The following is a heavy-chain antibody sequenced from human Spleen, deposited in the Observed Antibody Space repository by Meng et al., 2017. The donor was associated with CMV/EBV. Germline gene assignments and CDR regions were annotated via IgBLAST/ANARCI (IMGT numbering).Heavy chain of an antibody. CDR1: GYSFTSYW. V-gene: IGHV5-51*01. J-gene: IGHJ3*02. D-gene: IGHD3-10*01. CDR2: IYPGDSDT. Sequence: GESLKISCKGSGYSFTSYWIGWVRQMPGKGLEWMGIIYPGDSDTRYSPSFEGHVTISVDKSISTAFLQWSSLKASDTAMYYCARPIKTQFGAFEIWGQGTLVTVSS. CDR3: ARPIKTQFGAFEI.